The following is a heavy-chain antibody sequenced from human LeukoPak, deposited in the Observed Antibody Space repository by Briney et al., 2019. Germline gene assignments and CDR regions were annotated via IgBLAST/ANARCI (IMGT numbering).Heavy chain of an antibody. J-gene: IGHJ4*02. CDR3: GMGTVAAYIDL. D-gene: IGHD6-19*01. CDR1: GGTFSSYA. CDR2: IIPIFGTA. Sequence: GASVKVSCKAPGGTFSSYAISWVRQAPGQGLEWMGGIIPIFGTANYAQKFQGRVTITADGSTSTAYMELSSLRSEDTAVYYCGMGTVAAYIDLWGQGTLVTVSS. V-gene: IGHV1-69*13.